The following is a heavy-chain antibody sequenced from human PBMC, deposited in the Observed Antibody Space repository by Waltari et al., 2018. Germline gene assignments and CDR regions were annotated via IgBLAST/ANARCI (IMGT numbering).Heavy chain of an antibody. D-gene: IGHD6-19*01. CDR3: AKAARSGWYSFDY. J-gene: IGHJ4*02. CDR2: ISGSGVST. CDR1: GFTFSRYA. V-gene: IGHV3-23*04. Sequence: EVQRVESGGGLVQPGGSLRLSCAAPGFTFSRYAMCWVRQAPVKELEWVSAISGSGVSTYYADSVKGRFTISRDNSKNTLYLQVNSLRAADTAVYYCAKAARSGWYSFDYWGQGTLVTVSS.